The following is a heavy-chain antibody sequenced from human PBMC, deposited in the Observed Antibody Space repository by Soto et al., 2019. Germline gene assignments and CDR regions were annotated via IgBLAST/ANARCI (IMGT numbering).Heavy chain of an antibody. Sequence: EVQLVESGGGVVQPGGSLRLSCAASGFTFSSFWMHWVHQVPGKGLVWVSRINGDGSSTSYADSVKGRFTIARDNAKNTLYLQMNSLRAEDTAVYYCLREGRGVRHLWRQGILVTVSS. CDR2: INGDGSST. D-gene: IGHD6-6*01. CDR3: LREGRGVRHL. J-gene: IGHJ5*02. V-gene: IGHV3-74*01. CDR1: GFTFSSFW.